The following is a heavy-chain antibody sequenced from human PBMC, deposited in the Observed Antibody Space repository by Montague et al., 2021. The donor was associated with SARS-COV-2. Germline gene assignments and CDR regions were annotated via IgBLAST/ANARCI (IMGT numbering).Heavy chain of an antibody. V-gene: IGHV4-59*13. CDR1: GGSISSYY. CDR2: IFHSGIT. Sequence: SETLSLTCSVPGGSISSYYWSWIRQYPGKGLEWIGYIFHSGITDYNPSLKSRVTISVDMSKNQFSLQLNSVTAADSAVYYCARTEYNWNDWFDPWGQGTLVTVSS. D-gene: IGHD1-20*01. J-gene: IGHJ5*02. CDR3: ARTEYNWNDWFDP.